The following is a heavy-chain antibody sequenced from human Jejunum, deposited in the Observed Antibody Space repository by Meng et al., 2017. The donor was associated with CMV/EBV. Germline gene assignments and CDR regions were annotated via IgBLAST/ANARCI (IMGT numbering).Heavy chain of an antibody. Sequence: TFVTYAMTWVRQAPGKGLEWVSAIGGRGDTKYAESVKGRFIISRDNSKNTLHLQMNSLGVEDTAIYYCAKDGTFYDFWSAFNWFDSWGQGTLVTVSS. J-gene: IGHJ5*01. V-gene: IGHV3-23*01. D-gene: IGHD3-3*01. CDR1: TFVTYA. CDR2: IGGRGDT. CDR3: AKDGTFYDFWSAFNWFDS.